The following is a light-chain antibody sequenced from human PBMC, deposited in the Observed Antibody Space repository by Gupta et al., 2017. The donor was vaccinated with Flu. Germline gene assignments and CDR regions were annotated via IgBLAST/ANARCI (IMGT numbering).Light chain of an antibody. V-gene: IGLV8-61*01. CDR2: SPN. J-gene: IGLJ3*02. CDR1: SGSVSSTNY. CDR3: VLYMGSGISV. Sequence: TVTLTCALTSGSVSSTNYPTWYQQTPGQAPRTLLYSPNFRSSGVPARFSGSILGNRAALTITGAQADDESDYYCVLYMGSGISVFGGGTKLTVL.